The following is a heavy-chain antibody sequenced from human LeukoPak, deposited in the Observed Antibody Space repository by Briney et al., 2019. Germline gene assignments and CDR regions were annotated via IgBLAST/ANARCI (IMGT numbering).Heavy chain of an antibody. V-gene: IGHV3-7*01. CDR2: IKRDGSQK. CDR1: GFSFSSNW. D-gene: IGHD1-1*01. Sequence: GGSLRLSCAAPGFSFSSNWMGWVRQAPGKGLEWVAHIKRDGSQKYYLDSVKGRFTISRDNAKNSLYLQMNSLRVEDTAVYYCARLGLEVGGPNWFDPWGQGTLVTVSP. J-gene: IGHJ5*02. CDR3: ARLGLEVGGPNWFDP.